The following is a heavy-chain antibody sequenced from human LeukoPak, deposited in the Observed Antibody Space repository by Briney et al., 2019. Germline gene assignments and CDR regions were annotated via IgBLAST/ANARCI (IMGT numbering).Heavy chain of an antibody. CDR3: AGRGSYYDY. V-gene: IGHV3-30*03. D-gene: IGHD1-26*01. CDR2: ISYDGSNK. J-gene: IGHJ4*02. CDR1: GFTFSSYS. Sequence: GGSLRLSCAASGFTFSSYSMNWVRQAPGKGLEWVAVISYDGSNKYYADSVKGRFTISRDNSKNTLYLQMNSLRAEDTAVYYCAGRGSYYDYWGQGTLVTVSS.